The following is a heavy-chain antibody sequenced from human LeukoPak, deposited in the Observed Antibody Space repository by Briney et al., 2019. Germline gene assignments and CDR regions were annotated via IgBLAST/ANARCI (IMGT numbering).Heavy chain of an antibody. J-gene: IGHJ5*02. D-gene: IGHD6-13*01. CDR1: GFTFSSNW. CDR3: AKSAGTGNWFDP. V-gene: IGHV3-7*01. Sequence: GGSLRLSCAASGFTFSSNWMSWVRQAPGKGLEWVANIKQDGSEKYYVDSVKGRFTISRDNAKNSLYLQMNSLRAEDTAVYYCAKSAGTGNWFDPWGQGTLVTVSS. CDR2: IKQDGSEK.